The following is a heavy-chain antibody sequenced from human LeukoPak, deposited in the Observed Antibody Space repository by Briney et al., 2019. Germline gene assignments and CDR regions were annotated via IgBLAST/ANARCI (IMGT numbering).Heavy chain of an antibody. CDR1: GGSIGSGGYY. CDR2: IYYSGST. J-gene: IGHJ4*02. V-gene: IGHV4-31*03. CDR3: ARVVSAAGTIDY. D-gene: IGHD6-13*01. Sequence: SETLSLTCTVSGGSIGSGGYYWSWIRQHPGKGLEWIGYIYYSGSTYYNPSLKSRVTISVDTSKNQFSLKLSSVTAADTAVYYCARVVSAAGTIDYWGQGTLVTVSS.